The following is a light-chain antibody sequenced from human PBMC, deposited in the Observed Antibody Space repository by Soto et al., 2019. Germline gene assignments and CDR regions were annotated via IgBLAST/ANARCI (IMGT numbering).Light chain of an antibody. V-gene: IGKV1-5*01. CDR3: QQYNSFPRT. CDR2: DAS. CDR1: QSIRSW. J-gene: IGKJ1*01. Sequence: IHMTQSPSSPPSSGGDTGAITYRASQSIRSWLAWYQHKPGEAPKLLIYDASDLETAVPFRFTGRGSETEFTLTISGLQSDDFAAYYCQQYNSFPRTFGQGTKVDIK.